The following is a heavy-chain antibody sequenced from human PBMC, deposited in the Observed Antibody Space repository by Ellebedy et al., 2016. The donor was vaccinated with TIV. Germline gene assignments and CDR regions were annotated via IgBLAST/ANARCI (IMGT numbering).Heavy chain of an antibody. V-gene: IGHV3-23*01. J-gene: IGHJ4*02. Sequence: GESLKISCAASGFSSGFSFSRYAMGWVRQAPGKGLEWVSGISGSGGSTYYADSVKGRFTISRDNSKNTLYLQMNSLRAEDTAVYYCAKLAGIHPWYFDHWGQGTLVPVSS. CDR2: ISGSGGST. CDR1: GFSSGFSFSRYA. D-gene: IGHD2-15*01. CDR3: AKLAGIHPWYFDH.